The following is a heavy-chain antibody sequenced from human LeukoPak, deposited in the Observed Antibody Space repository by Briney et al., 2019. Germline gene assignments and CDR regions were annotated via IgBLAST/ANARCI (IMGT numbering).Heavy chain of an antibody. J-gene: IGHJ6*03. CDR1: GYTFTSYD. V-gene: IGHV1-8*01. CDR2: MNPNSGNT. D-gene: IGHD3/OR15-3a*01. Sequence: ASVRVSCKPSGYTFTSYDMNWVRQATGPGLEWLGWMNPNSGNTGYAQNFQGRVTMTMNTSTTTAYMELSSLRSEDTAVYYCARALSWTTESYYYMDVWGKGTTVTVAS. CDR3: ARALSWTTESYYYMDV.